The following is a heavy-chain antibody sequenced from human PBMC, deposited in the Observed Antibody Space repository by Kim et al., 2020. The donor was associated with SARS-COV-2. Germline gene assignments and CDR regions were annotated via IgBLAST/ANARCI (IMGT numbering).Heavy chain of an antibody. V-gene: IGHV3-7*03. CDR1: GFSFSNHW. Sequence: GGSLRLSCAASGFSFSNHWMTWVRQAPGKGLEWVANIDQGGSGRYYVDSVKGRFTISRDNAKKFVYLQMNSLRAEDTAVYFCARDQSYDYSPEVDLHSWGQGTLVTVSP. D-gene: IGHD2-15*01. J-gene: IGHJ4*02. CDR3: ARDQSYDYSPEVDLHS. CDR2: IDQGGSGR.